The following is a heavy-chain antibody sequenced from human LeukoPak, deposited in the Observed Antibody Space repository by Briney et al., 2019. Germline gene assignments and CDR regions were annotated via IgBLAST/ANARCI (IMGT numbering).Heavy chain of an antibody. Sequence: SVKVSCKASGGTFISYAISWVRQAPGQGLEWMGGIIPIFGTANYAQKFQGRVTITADESTSTAYMELSSLRSEDTAVYYCARSLIPYSSGYAKPFDYWGQGTLVTVSS. CDR2: IIPIFGTA. V-gene: IGHV1-69*13. CDR3: ARSLIPYSSGYAKPFDY. D-gene: IGHD3-22*01. J-gene: IGHJ4*02. CDR1: GGTFISYA.